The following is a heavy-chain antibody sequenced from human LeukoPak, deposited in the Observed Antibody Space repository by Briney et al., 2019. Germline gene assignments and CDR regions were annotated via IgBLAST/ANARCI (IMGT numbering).Heavy chain of an antibody. CDR1: GFTFSDYD. J-gene: IGHJ6*02. Sequence: GGSLRLSCAASGFTFSDYDMHWVRQATGKGLEWVSAIGTAGDTYYTGSVKGRFTISRDNAKNSLYLQMNSLRAEDTAVYYCASWITMVRGVIRGMDVWGQGTTVTVSS. CDR2: IGTAGDT. V-gene: IGHV3-13*01. D-gene: IGHD3-10*01. CDR3: ASWITMVRGVIRGMDV.